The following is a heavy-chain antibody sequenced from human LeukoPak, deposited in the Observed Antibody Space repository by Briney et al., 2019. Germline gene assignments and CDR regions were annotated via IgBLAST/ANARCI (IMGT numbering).Heavy chain of an antibody. D-gene: IGHD3-3*01. CDR3: AKSRVEGSFYYFDC. CDR1: GFTFSSYA. CDR2: ISGSDGRT. Sequence: GRSLRLSCAASGFTFSSYAMSCVRQAPGKGLEWVSAISGSDGRTYYADSVKGRFTISRDNSKNTLYLQMNSLRAEDTAVYSCAKSRVEGSFYYFDCWGQGTLVTVSS. J-gene: IGHJ4*02. V-gene: IGHV3-23*01.